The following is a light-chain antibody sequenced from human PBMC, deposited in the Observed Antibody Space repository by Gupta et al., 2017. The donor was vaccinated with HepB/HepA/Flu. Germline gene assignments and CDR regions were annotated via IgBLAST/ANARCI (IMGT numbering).Light chain of an antibody. CDR3: RQEDNSPRI. J-gene: IGKJ2*01. Sequence: AIQMTQSPSSLSASVGDRVTITCRASQDIRNDLGWYQQKPGKAPKLLIYSASSLQSGVPSRFSGSISGTDFTLTISSRQPEDFATYYCRQEDNSPRIFGQGTKMEIK. V-gene: IGKV1-6*01. CDR2: SAS. CDR1: QDIRND.